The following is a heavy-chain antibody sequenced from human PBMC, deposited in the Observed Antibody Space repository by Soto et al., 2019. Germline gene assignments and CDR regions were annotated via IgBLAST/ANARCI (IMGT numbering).Heavy chain of an antibody. CDR2: IRSKTSGGTT. CDR1: GFTLSNAW. Sequence: PGGSLRLSCAASGFTLSNAWINWVRQAPGKGLEWVGRIRSKTSGGTTDFAAPVKGRFAISRDGSKDMVYLQMNSLRTEDTAVYYCTTDSLFTGVLVRFDFWGHGTLVTVSS. D-gene: IGHD2-8*02. V-gene: IGHV3-15*07. CDR3: TTDSLFTGVLVRFDF. J-gene: IGHJ4*01.